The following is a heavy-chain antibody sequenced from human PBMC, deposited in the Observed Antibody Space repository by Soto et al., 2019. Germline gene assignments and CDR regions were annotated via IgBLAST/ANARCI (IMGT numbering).Heavy chain of an antibody. D-gene: IGHD6-13*01. CDR3: TRLTNIAPYYFDY. Sequence: GGSLRLSCTVSGFTFGNYALTWVRQAPGKAPEWVGLIRSKVFNRTTEYATSVKGRFTLTRDDSKNIASLQMNSLKTEDTAVYYCTRLTNIAPYYFDYWGQGTLVTVSS. CDR1: GFTFGNYA. J-gene: IGHJ4*02. CDR2: IRSKVFNRTT. V-gene: IGHV3-49*04.